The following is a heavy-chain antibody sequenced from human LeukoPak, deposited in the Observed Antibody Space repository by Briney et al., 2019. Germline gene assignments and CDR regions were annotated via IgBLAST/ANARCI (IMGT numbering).Heavy chain of an antibody. Sequence: PSETLSLTCAVYGGSFSGYYWSWIRQPPGKGLEWIGEINHSGSTNYNPSLKSRVTISVDTSKNQFSLKLSSVTAADTAVYYCATPGELVDYWGQGTLVTVSS. D-gene: IGHD1-26*01. J-gene: IGHJ4*02. CDR1: GGSFSGYY. CDR2: INHSGST. V-gene: IGHV4-34*01. CDR3: ATPGELVDY.